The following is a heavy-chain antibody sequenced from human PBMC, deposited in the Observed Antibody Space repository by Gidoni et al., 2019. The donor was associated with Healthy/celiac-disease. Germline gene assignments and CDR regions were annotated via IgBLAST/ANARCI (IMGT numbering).Heavy chain of an antibody. J-gene: IGHJ6*02. D-gene: IGHD3-3*01. V-gene: IGHV1-2*02. Sequence: QVPLVPSGAEVKKPGASVTVSCKASGYTFTGYYMHWVRQAPGQGLEWMGWINPNRGGTNYEQKFQGRVTMTRDTSISTAYMELSRLRSDDTAVYYCARVRSGTIFGVAYYYYGMDVWGQGTTVTVSS. CDR1: GYTFTGYY. CDR2: INPNRGGT. CDR3: ARVRSGTIFGVAYYYYGMDV.